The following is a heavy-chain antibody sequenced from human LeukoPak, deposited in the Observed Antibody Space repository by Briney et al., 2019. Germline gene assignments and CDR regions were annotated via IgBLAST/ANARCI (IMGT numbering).Heavy chain of an antibody. CDR3: ARPGSLEWAGAFDI. Sequence: PSETLSLTCTVSGGSISSSSYYWGWIRQPPGKELEWIGSIYYSGSTYYNPSLKSRVTISVDTSKNQFSLKLSSVTAADTAVYYCARPGSLEWAGAFDIWGQGTMVTVSS. D-gene: IGHD1-1*01. CDR2: IYYSGST. CDR1: GGSISSSSYY. V-gene: IGHV4-39*07. J-gene: IGHJ3*02.